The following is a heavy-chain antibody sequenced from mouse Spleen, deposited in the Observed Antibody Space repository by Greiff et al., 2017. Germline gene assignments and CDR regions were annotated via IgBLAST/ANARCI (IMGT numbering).Heavy chain of an antibody. D-gene: IGHD1-1*01. CDR3: AREGVYYGVGYYAMDY. CDR2: ISDGGSYT. Sequence: EVKLMESGGGLVKPGGSLKLSCAASGFTFSDYYMYWVRQTPEKRLEWVATISDGGSYTYYTDSVKGRFTISRDHAKNNLYVQISSLKSEDTAMYYCAREGVYYGVGYYAMDYWGQGTSVTVSS. CDR1: GFTFSDYY. J-gene: IGHJ4*01. V-gene: IGHV5-4*02.